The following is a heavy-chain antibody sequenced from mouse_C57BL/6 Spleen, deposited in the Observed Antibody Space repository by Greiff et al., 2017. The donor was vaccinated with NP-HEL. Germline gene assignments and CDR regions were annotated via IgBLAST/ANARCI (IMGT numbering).Heavy chain of an antibody. Sequence: EVMLVESGGGLVKPGGSLKLSCAASGFTFSSYAMSWVRQTPEKRLEWVATISDGGSYTYYPDNVKGRFTISRDNAKNNLYLQMSHLKSEDTAMYYCARDTDWYFDVWGTGTTVTVSS. CDR2: ISDGGSYT. J-gene: IGHJ1*03. V-gene: IGHV5-4*01. CDR1: GFTFSSYA. CDR3: ARDTDWYFDV.